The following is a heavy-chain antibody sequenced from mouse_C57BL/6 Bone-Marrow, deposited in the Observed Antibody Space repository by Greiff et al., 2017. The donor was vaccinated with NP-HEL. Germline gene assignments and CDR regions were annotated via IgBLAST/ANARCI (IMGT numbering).Heavy chain of an antibody. CDR2: IYPGSGNT. Sequence: QVQLQQSGAELVRPGASVKLSCKASGYTFTDYYINWVKQRPGQGLEWIASIYPGSGNTYYNEKFKGKATLTAEKSSSTAYMQLSSLTSEDSAVYFCARRELTTVVATDAMDYWGQGTSVTVSS. J-gene: IGHJ4*01. CDR3: ARRELTTVVATDAMDY. CDR1: GYTFTDYY. V-gene: IGHV1-76*01. D-gene: IGHD1-1*01.